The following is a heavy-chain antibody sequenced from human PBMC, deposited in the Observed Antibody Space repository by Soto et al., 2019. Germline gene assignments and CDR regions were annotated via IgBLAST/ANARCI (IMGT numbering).Heavy chain of an antibody. CDR2: IYYSGST. V-gene: IGHV4-61*08. D-gene: IGHD3-10*01. CDR3: ARAGSYRYFDY. Sequence: QVQLQESGPGLVKPSETLSLTCSVSGGSVSSGGYYWSWIRQPPGKGLEWIGCIYYSGSTDYNPSRKSRVTMSLDKSKNQFSLKLNSVTAAYTAVYFCARAGSYRYFDYWGQGTLVTVSS. J-gene: IGHJ4*02. CDR1: GGSVSSGGYY.